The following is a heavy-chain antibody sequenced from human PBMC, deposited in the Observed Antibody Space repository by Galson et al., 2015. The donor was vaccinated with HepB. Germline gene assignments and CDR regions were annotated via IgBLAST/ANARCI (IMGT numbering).Heavy chain of an antibody. CDR3: ARGNSVDKRTYCSSTSCYDAVYAFDY. Sequence: SLRLSCAASGFTFSSYWMSWVRQAPGKGLEWVANINQDGSEKYYVDSVKGRFTISRDNAKNSLYLQMNSLRAEDTAVYYCARGNSVDKRTYCSSTSCYDAVYAFDYWGQGTLVTVSS. CDR1: GFTFSSYW. CDR2: INQDGSEK. V-gene: IGHV3-7*03. D-gene: IGHD2-2*01. J-gene: IGHJ4*02.